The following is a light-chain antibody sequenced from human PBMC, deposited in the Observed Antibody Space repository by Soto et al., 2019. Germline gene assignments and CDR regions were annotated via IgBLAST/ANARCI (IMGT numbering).Light chain of an antibody. CDR2: KAS. J-gene: IGKJ1*01. V-gene: IGKV1-5*03. CDR3: QQYNSYSPT. Sequence: DIQMTQSPSTLSASVGDRVTITCRASQSISSWLAWYQQKPWKAPKLLIYKASSLVSVVPSRFSGSGSGTEFTLTISSLQPDDFATYYCQQYNSYSPTFGQGTKVEIK. CDR1: QSISSW.